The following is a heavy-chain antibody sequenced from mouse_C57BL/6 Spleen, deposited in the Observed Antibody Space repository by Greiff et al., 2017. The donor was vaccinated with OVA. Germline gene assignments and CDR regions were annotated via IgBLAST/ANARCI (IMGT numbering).Heavy chain of an antibody. CDR3: ARSYGYYTHPDY. D-gene: IGHD2-3*01. Sequence: QVHVKQPGAELVMPGASVKLSCKASGYTFTSYWMHWVKQRPGQGLEWIGEIDPSDSYTNYNQKFKGKSTLTVDKSSSTAYMQLSSLTSEDSAVYYCARSYGYYTHPDYWGQGTLVTVSA. CDR1: GYTFTSYW. CDR2: IDPSDSYT. V-gene: IGHV1-69*01. J-gene: IGHJ3*01.